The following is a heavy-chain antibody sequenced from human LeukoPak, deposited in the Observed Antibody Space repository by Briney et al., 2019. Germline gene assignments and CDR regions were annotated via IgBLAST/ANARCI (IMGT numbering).Heavy chain of an antibody. CDR2: ITRSSTST. Sequence: PGGSLRLSCAASGFTFSSYSMNWVRQAPGKGLEWVSSITRSSTSTYYTDSVRGRFTISRDNVKNSLYLQMNSLRAEDTAVYYCARDNWNDAPGGFDPWGQGTLVTVSS. D-gene: IGHD1-20*01. CDR3: ARDNWNDAPGGFDP. J-gene: IGHJ5*02. V-gene: IGHV3-21*01. CDR1: GFTFSSYS.